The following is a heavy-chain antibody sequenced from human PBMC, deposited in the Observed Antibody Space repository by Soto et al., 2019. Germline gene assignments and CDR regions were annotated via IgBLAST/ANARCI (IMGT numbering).Heavy chain of an antibody. J-gene: IGHJ3*02. CDR2: IYYSGST. D-gene: IGHD3-22*01. CDR1: GGSISSSSYY. CDR3: ARSVLNYYDSSGYYYVWNAFDI. Sequence: SETLSLTCTVSGGSISSSSYYWGWIRQPPGKGLEWIGSIYYSGSTYYNPSLKSRVTISVDTSKNQFSLKLSSVTAADTAVYYCARSVLNYYDSSGYYYVWNAFDIWGQGTMVTVSS. V-gene: IGHV4-39*01.